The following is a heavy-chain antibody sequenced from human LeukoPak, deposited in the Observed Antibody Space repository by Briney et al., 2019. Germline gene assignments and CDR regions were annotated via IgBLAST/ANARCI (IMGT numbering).Heavy chain of an antibody. CDR1: GYTFTSYG. CDR2: ISAYNGNT. Sequence: ASVKVSCKASGYTFTSYGISWVRQAPGRGLEWMGWISAYNGNTNYAQKLQGRVTMTTDTSTSTAYMELRSLRSDDTAVYYCAREAVVAAIGEVDYWGQGTLVTVSS. J-gene: IGHJ4*02. CDR3: AREAVVAAIGEVDY. D-gene: IGHD2-15*01. V-gene: IGHV1-18*01.